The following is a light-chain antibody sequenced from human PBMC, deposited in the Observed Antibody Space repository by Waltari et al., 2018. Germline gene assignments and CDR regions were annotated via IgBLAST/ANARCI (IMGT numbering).Light chain of an antibody. J-gene: IGLJ3*02. Sequence: QSALTQPASVSGSPGQSITISCTGTSSDVGAYNYVSWYQHHPGKAPKVMIYDVSNRPSGVSNRFSGSKSANTASLTISGLQAEDEADYYCSSYTTSSTLGVFGGGTKLTVL. CDR2: DVS. V-gene: IGLV2-14*03. CDR3: SSYTTSSTLGV. CDR1: SSDVGAYNY.